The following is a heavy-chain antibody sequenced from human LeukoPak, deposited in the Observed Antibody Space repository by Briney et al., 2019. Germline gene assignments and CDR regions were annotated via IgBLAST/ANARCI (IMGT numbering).Heavy chain of an antibody. CDR2: IYTSGST. CDR3: ARGAYGSGL. D-gene: IGHD6-19*01. Sequence: SQTLSLTCTVSGGSISSGSYYWSWIRQPAGKGLEWIGRIYTSGSTDYNPALRSRVTISVDTSKNQFSLKLRFVTAADTAVYYCARGAYGSGLWGQETLVTVSS. V-gene: IGHV4-61*02. CDR1: GGSISSGSYY. J-gene: IGHJ4*02.